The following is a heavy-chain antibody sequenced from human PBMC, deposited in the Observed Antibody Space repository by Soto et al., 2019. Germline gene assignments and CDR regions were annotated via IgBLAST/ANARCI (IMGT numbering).Heavy chain of an antibody. J-gene: IGHJ3*02. Sequence: LRLSCAASGFTFGDYAMSWVRQAPGKGLEWVGFIRSKAYGGTTEYAASVKGRFTISRDDSKSIAYLQMNSLKTEDTAVYYCTRHDYVWGSYRSPDAFDIWGQGTMVTVSS. CDR1: GFTFGDYA. D-gene: IGHD3-16*02. CDR3: TRHDYVWGSYRSPDAFDI. V-gene: IGHV3-49*04. CDR2: IRSKAYGGTT.